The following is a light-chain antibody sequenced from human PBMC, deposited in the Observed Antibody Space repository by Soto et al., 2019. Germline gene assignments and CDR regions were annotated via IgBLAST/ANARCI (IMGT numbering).Light chain of an antibody. CDR1: QSVSSSY. CDR3: QQYGSSPLT. Sequence: EMVLTQSPGTLSLSPGERATLSCRASQSVSSSYLAWYQQKPGQAPRLLIYGASSRATGIPDRFSGSGSGTDFTLTISRLGPEDFAVYYCQQYGSSPLTFGQGTKVDIK. J-gene: IGKJ1*01. V-gene: IGKV3-20*01. CDR2: GAS.